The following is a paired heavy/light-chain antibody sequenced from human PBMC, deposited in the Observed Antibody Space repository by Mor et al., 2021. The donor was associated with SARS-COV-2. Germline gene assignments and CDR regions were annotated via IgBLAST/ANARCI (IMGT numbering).Light chain of an antibody. Sequence: QLVLTQAPSASAALGASVKLTCTLSSGHSSYAIAWHQQQPEKGPRYLMKLNNDGSHSKGDGIPDRFSGSSSGAERYLTISSLQSEDEADYYCQTWGTGIRVFGGGTKLTVL. V-gene: IGLV4-69*01. J-gene: IGLJ3*02. CDR1: SGHSSYA. CDR3: QTWGTGIRV. CDR2: LNNDGSH.
Heavy chain of an antibody. Sequence: QVQLVESGGGLVKPGGSLRLSCAASGFTFSDYYMSWIRQAPGKGLEWVSYISSSGSTVYYADSVKGRFTISRDNAKNSLYLQINSLRAEDTAVYYCARTAGYGSSPDYWGQGTLVTVSS. V-gene: IGHV3-11*01. D-gene: IGHD6-13*01. CDR1: GFTFSDYY. CDR3: ARTAGYGSSPDY. J-gene: IGHJ4*02. CDR2: ISSSGSTV.